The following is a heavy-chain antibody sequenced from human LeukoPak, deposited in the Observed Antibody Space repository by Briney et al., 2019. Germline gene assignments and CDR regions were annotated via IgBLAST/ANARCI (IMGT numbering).Heavy chain of an antibody. V-gene: IGHV3-74*01. Sequence: PGGSLRLSCAASGFTFTNNWMHWVRQAPTRGLVWVSRISHDVSSTNYADSVKGRFTISRDNTKNTLYLQMNSLRADDTAVYYCARVSGGAFDVWGQGTLVTVSS. CDR2: ISHDVSST. D-gene: IGHD2-15*01. CDR1: GFTFTNNW. J-gene: IGHJ3*01. CDR3: ARVSGGAFDV.